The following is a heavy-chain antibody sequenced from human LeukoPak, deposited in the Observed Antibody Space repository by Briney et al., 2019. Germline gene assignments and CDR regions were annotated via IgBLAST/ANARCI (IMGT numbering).Heavy chain of an antibody. CDR1: GFTFSSYA. J-gene: IGHJ4*02. Sequence: GGSLRLSCAASGFTFSSYAMSWVRQAPGEGLEWVSFIDSSSRYIYQADSVKGRFTISRDNAKSSVFLQMNSLRAEDTAVYYCARVGGHCTSTSCPPPDYWGQGTLVTVSS. CDR2: IDSSSRYI. V-gene: IGHV3-21*01. D-gene: IGHD2-2*01. CDR3: ARVGGHCTSTSCPPPDY.